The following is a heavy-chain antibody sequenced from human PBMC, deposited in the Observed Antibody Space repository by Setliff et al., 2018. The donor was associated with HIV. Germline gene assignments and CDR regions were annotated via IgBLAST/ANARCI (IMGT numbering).Heavy chain of an antibody. CDR3: ASKGGSENFPDSDAFDI. J-gene: IGHJ3*02. D-gene: IGHD3-10*01. CDR2: INPTGDIT. CDR1: GYTFINNY. V-gene: IGHV1-46*01. Sequence: GASVKVSCKASGYTFINNYIHWVRQAPGQGLEWLGLINPTGDITFYPQKFQARVTMTRYTSTSAVYLELRSLRSEDTAVYFCASKGGSENFPDSDAFDIWGLGTLVTVSS.